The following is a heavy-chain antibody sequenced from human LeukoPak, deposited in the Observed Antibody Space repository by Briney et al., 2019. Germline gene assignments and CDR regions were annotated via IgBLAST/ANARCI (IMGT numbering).Heavy chain of an antibody. CDR1: GYTFTGYF. Sequence: ASVKVSCKASGYTFTGYFIHWVRQAPGQGLEWMGWISAYNGNTNYAQKLQGRVTMTTDTSTSTAYMELRSLRSDDTAVYYCAIVGATISDYWGQGTLVTVSS. CDR2: ISAYNGNT. CDR3: AIVGATISDY. V-gene: IGHV1-18*04. J-gene: IGHJ4*02. D-gene: IGHD1-26*01.